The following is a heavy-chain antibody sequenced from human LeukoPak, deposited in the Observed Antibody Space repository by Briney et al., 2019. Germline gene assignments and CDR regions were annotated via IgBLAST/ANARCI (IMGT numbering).Heavy chain of an antibody. CDR1: GFIFSNCG. CDR2: IRYDGSNV. D-gene: IGHD3-22*01. Sequence: GGSLRLSCAASGFIFSNCGMHWVRQAPGKGLEWVAFIRYDGSNVYYADSVKGRFTISRDNSKNTLSLQMNSLRAEDTAVYYCAKDARITMIPRDFDNWGQGTLVTVSS. V-gene: IGHV3-30*02. CDR3: AKDARITMIPRDFDN. J-gene: IGHJ4*02.